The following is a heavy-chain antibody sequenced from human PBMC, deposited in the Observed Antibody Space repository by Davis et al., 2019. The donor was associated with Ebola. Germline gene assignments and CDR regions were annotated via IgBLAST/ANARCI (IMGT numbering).Heavy chain of an antibody. CDR3: AREGGGVSGWLDY. Sequence: GESLKISCAASGFTFSSYSMNWVRQAPGKGLEWVSSISSSSSYIYYANSVKGRFTISRDNAKNSLYLQMNSLRAEDTAVYYCAREGGGVSGWLDYWGQGTLVTVSS. CDR2: ISSSSSYI. CDR1: GFTFSSYS. D-gene: IGHD6-19*01. J-gene: IGHJ4*02. V-gene: IGHV3-21*01.